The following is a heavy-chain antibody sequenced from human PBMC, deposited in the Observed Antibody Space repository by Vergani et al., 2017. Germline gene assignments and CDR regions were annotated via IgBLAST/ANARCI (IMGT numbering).Heavy chain of an antibody. CDR3: ARGNWNDGFNSYYYMDV. CDR2: ISDSGTSI. CDR1: GFTFRDFY. Sequence: QVQLVESGGGVVQPGRSLRLSCAASGFTFRDFYMTWIRQVPGKGLEWVSHISDSGTSINYADSVKGRFTVSRDNAKKSLYLQMTSLRVEDTAVYYCARGNWNDGFNSYYYMDVWGKGTTVTVSS. D-gene: IGHD1-1*01. J-gene: IGHJ6*03. V-gene: IGHV3-11*01.